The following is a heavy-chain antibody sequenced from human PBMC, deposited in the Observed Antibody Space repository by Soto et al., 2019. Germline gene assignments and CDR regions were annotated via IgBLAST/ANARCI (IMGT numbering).Heavy chain of an antibody. CDR1: GFTFSSYS. J-gene: IGHJ6*02. CDR3: ARDSDTAIEPDGAYYYGMAV. CDR2: ISSSSSYI. D-gene: IGHD5-18*01. V-gene: IGHV3-21*01. Sequence: PGGSLRLSCAASGFTFSSYSMNWVRQAPGKGLEWVSSISSSSSYIYYADSVKGRFTISRDNAKNSLYLQMNSLRAEDTAVYYCARDSDTAIEPDGAYYYGMAVWGQGTTVTVSS.